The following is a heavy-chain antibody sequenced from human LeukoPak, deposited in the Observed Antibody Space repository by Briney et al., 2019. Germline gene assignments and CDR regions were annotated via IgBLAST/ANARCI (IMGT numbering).Heavy chain of an antibody. CDR3: ARDGYSSSSGLAY. D-gene: IGHD6-6*01. CDR2: ISYDGSNK. CDR1: GFTFSSYG. J-gene: IGHJ4*02. Sequence: SGRSLRLSCAASGFTFSSYGMHWVRQAPGKGLEWVAVISYDGSNKYYADSVKGRFTISRDNSKNTLYLQMNSLRAEDTAVYYCARDGYSSSSGLAYWGQGTPVTVSS. V-gene: IGHV3-30*03.